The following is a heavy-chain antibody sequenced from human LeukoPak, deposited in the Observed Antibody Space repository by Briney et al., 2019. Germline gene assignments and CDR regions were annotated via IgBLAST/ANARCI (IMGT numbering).Heavy chain of an antibody. J-gene: IGHJ4*02. CDR2: ISGSGGST. D-gene: IGHD1-26*01. CDR3: AIRLMGATTVDY. CDR1: GFTFSSYA. V-gene: IGHV3-23*01. Sequence: GGSLRLSCAASGFTFSSYAMSWVRQAPGKGLEWVSAISGSGGSTCYADSVKGRFTISRDNSKNTLYLQMNSLRAEDTAVYYCAIRLMGATTVDYWGQGTLVTVSS.